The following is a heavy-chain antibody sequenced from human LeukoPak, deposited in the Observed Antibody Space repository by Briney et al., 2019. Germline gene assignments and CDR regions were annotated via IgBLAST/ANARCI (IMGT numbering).Heavy chain of an antibody. CDR1: GFTVSSNY. CDR3: ARSLGWDYTYGYNY. D-gene: IGHD5-18*01. CDR2: IYSGGNT. J-gene: IGHJ4*02. Sequence: GGSLRLSCAASGFTVSSNYMSWVHQAPGKGLEWVSVIYSGGNTYYADSVKGRSTISRDNSKNTLYLQMNSLRAEDTAVYYCARSLGWDYTYGYNYWGQGTLVTVSS. V-gene: IGHV3-53*01.